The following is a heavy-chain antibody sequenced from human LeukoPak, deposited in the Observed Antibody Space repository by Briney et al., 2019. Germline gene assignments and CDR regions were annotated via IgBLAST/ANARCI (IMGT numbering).Heavy chain of an antibody. Sequence: SGTLSLTCAVSGASINSSNWWSWVRQSPGKGLEWIGEIYHSGSTNYNPSLKSRVTISVDKSKNQFSLKVTSVTAADTAMYYCARDQRYYDSSGYPEDGFDVWGQGTMVTVSS. V-gene: IGHV4-4*02. CDR1: GASINSSNW. CDR2: IYHSGST. CDR3: ARDQRYYDSSGYPEDGFDV. J-gene: IGHJ3*01. D-gene: IGHD3-22*01.